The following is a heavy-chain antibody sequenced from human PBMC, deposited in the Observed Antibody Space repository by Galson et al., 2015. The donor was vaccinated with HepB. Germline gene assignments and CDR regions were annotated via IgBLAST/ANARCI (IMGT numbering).Heavy chain of an antibody. D-gene: IGHD2-21*01. CDR3: ARAACGGNCYRDNIDV. CDR1: GFTFSDYY. Sequence: SLRLSCAASGFTFSDYYMSWIRQAPGKGLELISYISNSGGPIYADSVKGRFTISRDNAKNSLFLQMSSLRAADTAVYYCARAACGGNCYRDNIDVWGKGTMVTVSS. CDR2: ISNSGGPI. J-gene: IGHJ6*03. V-gene: IGHV3-11*01.